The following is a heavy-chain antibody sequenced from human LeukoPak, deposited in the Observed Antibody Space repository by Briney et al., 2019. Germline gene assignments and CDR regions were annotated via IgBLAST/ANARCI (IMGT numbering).Heavy chain of an antibody. D-gene: IGHD2-15*01. CDR1: GFTFSSYW. CDR2: IKQDGSEK. Sequence: PGGSLRLSCAASGFTFSSYWMSWVRQAPGKGLEWVANIKQDGSEKYYVDSVKGRFTISRDNAKNSLYLQMNSLRAEDTAVYYCARVVGYCSGGSCYIDYWGQGTLVTVSS. CDR3: ARVVGYCSGGSCYIDY. J-gene: IGHJ4*02. V-gene: IGHV3-7*01.